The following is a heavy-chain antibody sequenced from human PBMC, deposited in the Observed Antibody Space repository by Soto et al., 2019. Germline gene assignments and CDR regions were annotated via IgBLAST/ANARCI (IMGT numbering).Heavy chain of an antibody. V-gene: IGHV4-59*01. CDR1: GGPFSGYY. CDR3: AREGNLGRWLQPLDF. D-gene: IGHD5-12*01. J-gene: IGHJ4*02. CDR2: IHYNGNT. Sequence: SETLSLTCAVYGGPFSGYYWSWIRQPPGKGLEWIGNIHYNGNTKYNPSLKSRVSMSVDTSKNQFSLRLISVTAADTAKYFCAREGNLGRWLQPLDFWGQGTLVTVSS.